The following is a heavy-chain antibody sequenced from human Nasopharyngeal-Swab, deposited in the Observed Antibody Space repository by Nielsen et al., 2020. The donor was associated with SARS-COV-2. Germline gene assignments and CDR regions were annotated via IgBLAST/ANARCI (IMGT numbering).Heavy chain of an antibody. CDR2: IIPIFGTA. V-gene: IGHV1-69*06. CDR3: ARSRYAGYSYGLGYYYYMDV. Sequence: SVKVSCKASGGTFSSYAISWVRQAPGQGLEWMGGIIPIFGTANYAQKFQGRVTITADKSTSTAYMELSSLRSEDTAVYYCARSRYAGYSYGLGYYYYMDVWGKGTTVTVSS. CDR1: GGTFSSYA. J-gene: IGHJ6*03. D-gene: IGHD5-18*01.